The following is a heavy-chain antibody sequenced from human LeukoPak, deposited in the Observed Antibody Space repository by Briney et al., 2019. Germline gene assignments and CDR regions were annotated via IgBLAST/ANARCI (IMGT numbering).Heavy chain of an antibody. D-gene: IGHD2-2*01. V-gene: IGHV3-30*18. J-gene: IGHJ4*02. CDR3: AKGPLRGTAAAIDY. Sequence: GGSLRLSCAASGFTVSSNYMSWVRQAPGKGLEWVAVISYDGRNKHYPDSVKGRFTISRDISTNTLCLQMDSLRTEDTAVYYCAKGPLRGTAAAIDYWGQGTLVTVSS. CDR2: ISYDGRNK. CDR1: GFTVSSNY.